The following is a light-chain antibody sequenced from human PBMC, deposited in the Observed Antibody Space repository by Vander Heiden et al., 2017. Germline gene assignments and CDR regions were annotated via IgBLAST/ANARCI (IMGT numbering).Light chain of an antibody. J-gene: IGLJ1*01. CDR1: SSDVGNDNY. V-gene: IGLV2-14*03. CDR2: DVT. Sequence: QSALTQPASVSGPPGQSITISCAGTSSDVGNDNYVSWYHQHPGKAPKLVIYDVTNRPSGVSNRFSGAKSGNTASLTISGLQPEDEADYYCSSYTTSSTQVFGTGTKVTVL. CDR3: SSYTTSSTQV.